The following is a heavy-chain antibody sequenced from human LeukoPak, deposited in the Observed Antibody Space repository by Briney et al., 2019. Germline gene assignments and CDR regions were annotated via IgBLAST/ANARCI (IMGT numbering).Heavy chain of an antibody. Sequence: PSQTLSLTCAVSGYSISSGYYWGWIRQPPGKGLEWIGSIYHSGSTYYNPSLKSRVTISVDTSKNQFSLKLSSVTAADTAVYYCAIGYTLDYWGQGTLVTVSS. CDR3: AIGYTLDY. CDR1: GYSISSGYY. V-gene: IGHV4-38-2*01. J-gene: IGHJ4*02. D-gene: IGHD5-12*01. CDR2: IYHSGST.